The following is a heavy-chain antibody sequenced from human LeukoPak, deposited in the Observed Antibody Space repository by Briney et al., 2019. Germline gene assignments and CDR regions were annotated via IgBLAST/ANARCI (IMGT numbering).Heavy chain of an antibody. D-gene: IGHD1-1*01. CDR3: ARSDPTTVDQFDY. CDR1: GGTFSSYA. V-gene: IGHV1-69*05. Sequence: ASVKVSCKASGGTFSSYAIRWVRQAPGQGLEWMGGIIPIFGTANYAQKFQGRVTITTDESTSTAYMELSSLRSEDTAVYYCARSDPTTVDQFDYWGQGTLVTVSS. J-gene: IGHJ4*02. CDR2: IIPIFGTA.